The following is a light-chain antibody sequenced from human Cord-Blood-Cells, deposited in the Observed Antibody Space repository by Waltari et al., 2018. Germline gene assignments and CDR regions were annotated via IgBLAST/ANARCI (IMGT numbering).Light chain of an antibody. CDR1: SSDVGSYNL. CDR2: EGS. Sequence: QSALTQPASVSGSPGQSITISCTGTSSDVGSYNLVSWYQQHPGKAPNLMIYEGSKRPSGVSYRFSGSKSGNTASLTISGLQAEDEADYYCCSYAGSSTLVFGGGTKLTVL. V-gene: IGLV2-23*01. J-gene: IGLJ2*01. CDR3: CSYAGSSTLV.